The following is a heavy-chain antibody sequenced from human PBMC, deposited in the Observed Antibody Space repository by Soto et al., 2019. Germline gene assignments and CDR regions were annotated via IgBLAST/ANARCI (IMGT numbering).Heavy chain of an antibody. Sequence: SETLSLTCTVSGGSTSSYYWSWIGQPAGKGMEWIGRIHTTDSTNYNPSLKSRVTMSIDTSNNQFSLKLSSLTAADTAVYYCARALSSAAGFYFDFWGQGTLVTVSS. D-gene: IGHD6-13*01. CDR3: ARALSSAAGFYFDF. J-gene: IGHJ4*02. V-gene: IGHV4-4*07. CDR1: GGSTSSYY. CDR2: IHTTDST.